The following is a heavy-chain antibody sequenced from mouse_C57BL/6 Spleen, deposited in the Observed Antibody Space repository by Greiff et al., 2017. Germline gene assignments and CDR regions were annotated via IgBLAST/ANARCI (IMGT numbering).Heavy chain of an antibody. Sequence: VQLKQSGPELVQPGASVKISCKASGYSFTDYNMNWVKQSNGKSLEWIGVINPNYGTTSYNQKFKGKATLTVDQSSSTAYMQLNSLTSEDSAVYYCARYYGSSGYWYFDVWGTGTTVTVSS. V-gene: IGHV1-39*01. CDR2: INPNYGTT. D-gene: IGHD1-1*01. CDR1: GYSFTDYN. CDR3: ARYYGSSGYWYFDV. J-gene: IGHJ1*03.